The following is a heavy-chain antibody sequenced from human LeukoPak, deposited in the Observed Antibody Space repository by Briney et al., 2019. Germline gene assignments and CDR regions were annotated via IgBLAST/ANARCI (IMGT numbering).Heavy chain of an antibody. Sequence: ASVKVSCKASGYTFTSYGIIWVRQAPGQGLEWMGWISNYNGNTNYAQKIQGRVTMTTDTSTSTAYMELRSLRSDDTAVYYCARYATYSYGRNYYYYMDVWGKGTTVTISS. J-gene: IGHJ6*03. V-gene: IGHV1-18*01. D-gene: IGHD5-18*01. CDR2: ISNYNGNT. CDR1: GYTFTSYG. CDR3: ARYATYSYGRNYYYYMDV.